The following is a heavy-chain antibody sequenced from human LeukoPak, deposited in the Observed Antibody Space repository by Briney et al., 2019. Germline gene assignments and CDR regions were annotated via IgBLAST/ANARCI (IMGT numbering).Heavy chain of an antibody. CDR3: ARGHFGVRGVNDY. CDR1: GGSFSGYY. CDR2: INHSGST. V-gene: IGHV4-34*01. D-gene: IGHD3-10*01. J-gene: IGHJ4*02. Sequence: PSETLSLTCAVYGGSFSGYYWSWIRQPPGKGLEWIGEINHSGSTNYNPSLKSRVTISVDTSKNQFSLKLSSVTAADTAVYYCARGHFGVRGVNDYWGQGTLVTVSS.